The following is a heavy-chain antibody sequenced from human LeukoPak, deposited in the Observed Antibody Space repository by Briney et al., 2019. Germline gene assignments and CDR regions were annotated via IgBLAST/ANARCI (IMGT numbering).Heavy chain of an antibody. CDR2: INHSGST. CDR1: GGSFSGYY. J-gene: IGHJ4*02. D-gene: IGHD5-18*01. V-gene: IGHV4-34*01. Sequence: SETLSLTCAVYGGSFSGYYWSWIRQPPGKGLEWIGEINHSGSTNYNPSLKGRVTISVDTSKNQFSLKLSSVTAADTAVYYCARGGRRIRVGLDYWGQGTLVTVSS. CDR3: ARGGRRIRVGLDY.